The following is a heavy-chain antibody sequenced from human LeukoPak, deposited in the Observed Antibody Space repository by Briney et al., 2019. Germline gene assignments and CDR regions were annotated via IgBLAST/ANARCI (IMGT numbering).Heavy chain of an antibody. CDR2: IYYSGST. CDR1: GGSISSSSYY. Sequence: SETLSLTCTVSGGSISSSSYYWGWIRQPPGQGLEWIGSIYYSGSTYYNPSLNSRVTISVDTSKNQFSLKLSSVTAADTAVYYCARDGSRYSGSYFSYYYYMDVWGKGTTVTVSS. J-gene: IGHJ6*03. V-gene: IGHV4-39*07. D-gene: IGHD1-26*01. CDR3: ARDGSRYSGSYFSYYYYMDV.